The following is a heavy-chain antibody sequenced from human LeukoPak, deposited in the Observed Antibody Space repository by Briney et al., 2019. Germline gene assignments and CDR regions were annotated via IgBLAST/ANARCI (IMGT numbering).Heavy chain of an antibody. V-gene: IGHV3-73*01. J-gene: IGHJ4*02. Sequence: GGSLRLSCAASGFTFRGSAMHWVRQASGKGLEWVDRIRSKANSYATAYAASVKGRFTISRDDSKNTAYLQMNSLKTEDTAVYYCTRHRDYYDSSGYFSWGQGTLVTVSS. CDR2: IRSKANSYAT. CDR1: GFTFRGSA. CDR3: TRHRDYYDSSGYFS. D-gene: IGHD3-22*01.